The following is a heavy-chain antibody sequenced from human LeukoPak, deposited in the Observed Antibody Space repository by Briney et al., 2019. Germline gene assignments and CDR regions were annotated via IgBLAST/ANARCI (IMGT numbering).Heavy chain of an antibody. J-gene: IGHJ4*01. CDR2: INGRGDST. CDR1: GFTFSNYA. D-gene: IGHD4/OR15-4a*01. Sequence: GGSLRLSCTTSGFTFSNYAMSWVRQAPGKGLEWVSGINGRGDSTVYADAVKGRFTISRDNFKSTLYLQMNSLRIEDTAGYYCAKDQGSGHGAYTWGTFDFWGLETLVTVSS. CDR3: AKDQGSGHGAYTWGTFDF. V-gene: IGHV3-23*01.